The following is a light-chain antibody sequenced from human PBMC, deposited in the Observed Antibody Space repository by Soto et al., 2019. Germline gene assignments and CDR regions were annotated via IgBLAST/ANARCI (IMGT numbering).Light chain of an antibody. CDR1: TARRSF. Sequence: EIVWTHSTATVSLSPGERPTLSCRACTARRSFLASYQQISGQAPRLLIYDAAYRAAGIPARFSGSGSGTDFTLTISRLEPEDFAVYYCQQYGSSPQTFGQGTKVDIK. V-gene: IGKV3-20*01. J-gene: IGKJ1*01. CDR2: DAA. CDR3: QQYGSSPQT.